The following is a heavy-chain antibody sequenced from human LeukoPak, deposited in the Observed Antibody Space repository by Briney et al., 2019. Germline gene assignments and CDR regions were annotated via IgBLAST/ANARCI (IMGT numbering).Heavy chain of an antibody. Sequence: SETLSLTCAVYGGSFSGYYWSWLRQPPGKGLEWIGEINHSGSTNYNPSLKSRVTISVDTSKNQFSLKLSSVTAADTAVYYCARGANLLWFGELFDYWGQGTLVTVSS. V-gene: IGHV4-34*01. CDR1: GGSFSGYY. CDR3: ARGANLLWFGELFDY. CDR2: INHSGST. J-gene: IGHJ4*02. D-gene: IGHD3-10*01.